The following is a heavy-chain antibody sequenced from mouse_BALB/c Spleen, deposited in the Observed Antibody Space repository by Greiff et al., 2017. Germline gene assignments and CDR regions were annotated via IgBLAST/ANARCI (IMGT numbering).Heavy chain of an antibody. CDR2: ISSGSSTI. D-gene: IGHD2-14*01. CDR1: GFTFSSFG. V-gene: IGHV5-17*02. CDR3: ARLYRYDGYFDY. J-gene: IGHJ2*01. Sequence: EVQGVESGGGLVQPGGSRKLSCAASGFTFSSFGMHWVRQAPEKGLEWVAYISSGSSTIYYADTVKGRFTISRDNPKNTLFLQMTSLRSEDTAMYYCARLYRYDGYFDYWGQGTTLTVSS.